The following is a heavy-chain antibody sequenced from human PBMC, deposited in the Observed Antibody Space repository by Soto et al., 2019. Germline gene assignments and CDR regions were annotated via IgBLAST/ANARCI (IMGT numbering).Heavy chain of an antibody. CDR3: ARERGVLWFGELQNWFDP. D-gene: IGHD3-10*01. J-gene: IGHJ5*02. CDR2: IYYSGST. CDR1: GGSISSGGYY. V-gene: IGHV4-31*03. Sequence: QVQLQESGPGLVKPSQTLSLTCTVSGGSISSGGYYWSWIRQHPGKGLEWIGYIYYSGSTYYNPSLKRRVTISVDTSKNQFSLKLSSVTAADTAVYYCARERGVLWFGELQNWFDPWGQGTLVTVSS.